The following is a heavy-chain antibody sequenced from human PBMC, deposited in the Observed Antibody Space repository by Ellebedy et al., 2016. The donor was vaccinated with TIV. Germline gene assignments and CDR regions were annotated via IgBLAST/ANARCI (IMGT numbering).Heavy chain of an antibody. CDR3: SRDGGRGGGNDF. D-gene: IGHD3-16*01. CDR2: IKSSSNPI. CDR1: GFTFRSYS. J-gene: IGHJ4*02. V-gene: IGHV3-48*02. Sequence: GGSLRLSCAASGFTFRSYSMNWVRQAPGKGLEWVPHIKSSSNPIYYADSVKGRFIISRDNAKNSLYLQMNNLRDEDTAVYYCSRDGGRGGGNDFWGQGTLVIVSS.